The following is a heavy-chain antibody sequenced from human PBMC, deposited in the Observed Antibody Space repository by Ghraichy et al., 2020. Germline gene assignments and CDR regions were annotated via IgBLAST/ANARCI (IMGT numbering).Heavy chain of an antibody. D-gene: IGHD1-26*01. CDR1: GGSISSYY. V-gene: IGHV4-59*01. CDR2: IYYSGST. Sequence: SETPSLTCTVSGGSISSYYWSWIRQPPGKGLEWIGYIYYSGSTNYNPSLKSRVTISVDTSKNQFSLKLSSVAAADTAVYYCARLTYGGSYSEDTDPYWYFDLWGRGTLVTVSS. CDR3: ARLTYGGSYSEDTDPYWYFDL. J-gene: IGHJ2*01.